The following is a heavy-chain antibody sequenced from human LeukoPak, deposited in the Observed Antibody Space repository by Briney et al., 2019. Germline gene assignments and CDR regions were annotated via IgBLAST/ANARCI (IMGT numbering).Heavy chain of an antibody. J-gene: IGHJ3*02. D-gene: IGHD4-17*01. CDR3: ARDSTPNGDYAFEI. Sequence: KPSETLSLTCSVSGGSISSYYWSWLRPPPGKGLEGVGYIYYSGSTHYNPSLQSRVTISVDTSKNQFSLKLSSVTAADAAVYYCARDSTPNGDYAFEIWGQGTMVTISS. CDR2: IYYSGST. V-gene: IGHV4-59*01. CDR1: GGSISSYY.